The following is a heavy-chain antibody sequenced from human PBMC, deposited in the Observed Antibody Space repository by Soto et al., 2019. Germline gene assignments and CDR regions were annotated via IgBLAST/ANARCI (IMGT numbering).Heavy chain of an antibody. D-gene: IGHD1-26*01. V-gene: IGHV1-3*01. CDR1: GYTFTYYA. Sequence: ASVKVSCKASGYTFTYYAIHWVRQAPGQRLEWMGWINAGNGNTKYSQEFQGRVTITRDTSASTAYMELSSLRSEDTAVYYCARGGSLYWYFDLWGRGTLVTVSS. CDR3: ARGGSLYWYFDL. J-gene: IGHJ2*01. CDR2: INAGNGNT.